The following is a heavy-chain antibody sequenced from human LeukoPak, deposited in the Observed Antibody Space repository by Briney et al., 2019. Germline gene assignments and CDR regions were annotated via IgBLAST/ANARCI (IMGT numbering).Heavy chain of an antibody. D-gene: IGHD5-12*01. Sequence: PGGSLRLSCAASGFTFSSYGMHLVRQAPGKGLEWVAVIWYDGSNKYYADSVKGRFTISRDNSKNTLYLQMNSLRAEDTAVYYCAKLVATGVDFDYWGQGTLVTVSS. CDR2: IWYDGSNK. CDR3: AKLVATGVDFDY. J-gene: IGHJ4*02. CDR1: GFTFSSYG. V-gene: IGHV3-33*06.